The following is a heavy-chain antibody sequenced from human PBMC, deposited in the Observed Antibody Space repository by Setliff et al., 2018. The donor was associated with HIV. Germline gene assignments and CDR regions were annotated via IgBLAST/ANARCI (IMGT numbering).Heavy chain of an antibody. CDR3: ARQGGYSGYGFYYYYYYMDV. D-gene: IGHD5-12*01. V-gene: IGHV4-39*01. CDR2: IYYSGST. CDR1: GGSISSNSYY. J-gene: IGHJ6*03. Sequence: PSETLSLTCTVSGGSISSNSYYWGWIRQPPGKGLEWIGSIYYSGSTYYNPSLKSRVTISVDTSKNQFSLKLSSLTAADTAVYYCARQGGYSGYGFYYYYYYMDVWGKGTTVTVSS.